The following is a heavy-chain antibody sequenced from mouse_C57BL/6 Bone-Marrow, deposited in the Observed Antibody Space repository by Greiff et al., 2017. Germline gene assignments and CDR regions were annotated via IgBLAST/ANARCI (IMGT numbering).Heavy chain of an antibody. D-gene: IGHD1-1*01. CDR3: QIYYYGSSCYYAMDY. V-gene: IGHV1-64*01. J-gene: IGHJ4*01. CDR1: GYTFTSYW. Sequence: VQLRQPGAELVKPGASVKLSCKASGYTFTSYWMHWVKQRPGQGLEWIGMIHPNSGSTNYNEKFKSKATLTVDKSSSTAYMQLSSLTSEDSAVYYCQIYYYGSSCYYAMDYWGQGTSVTVSS. CDR2: IHPNSGST.